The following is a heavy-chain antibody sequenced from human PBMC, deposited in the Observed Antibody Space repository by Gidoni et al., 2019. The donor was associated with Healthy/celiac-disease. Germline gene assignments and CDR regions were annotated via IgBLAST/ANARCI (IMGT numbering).Heavy chain of an antibody. V-gene: IGHV3-30-3*01. Sequence: QVQLVASGGGVVQPGRSLRLSCAASGFTFSSYAMHWVRQAPGKGLEWVAVISYDGSNKYYADSVKGRFTISRDNSKNTLYLQMNSLRAEDTAVYYCARSEGRYYYDSSGYYYFDYWGQGTLVTVSS. J-gene: IGHJ4*02. D-gene: IGHD3-22*01. CDR3: ARSEGRYYYDSSGYYYFDY. CDR1: GFTFSSYA. CDR2: ISYDGSNK.